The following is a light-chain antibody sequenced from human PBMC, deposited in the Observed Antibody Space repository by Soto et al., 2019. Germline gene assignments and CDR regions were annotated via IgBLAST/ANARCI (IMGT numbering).Light chain of an antibody. CDR1: QSLLSSNGYNY. J-gene: IGKJ1*01. V-gene: IGKV2-28*01. CDR2: LGS. Sequence: DIVMTQSPLSLPVTPGEPASISCRSSQSLLSSNGYNYLDWYLQKPGQSPQLLIYLGSNRASGVPDRFSGSGSGTDFTLEISRVAAEDVGIYHCMQALRAPPTCGQGTKVEI. CDR3: MQALRAPPT.